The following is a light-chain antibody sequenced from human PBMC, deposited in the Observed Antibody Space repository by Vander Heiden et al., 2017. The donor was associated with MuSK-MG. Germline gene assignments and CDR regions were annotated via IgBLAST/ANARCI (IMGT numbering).Light chain of an antibody. V-gene: IGLV1-40*01. Sequence: QSVLTQPPSVSGAPGKRVTISCTGSRSNIGAGYEVHWYQQLPGTAPKLLISGNSNRPSGVPDRFSGSKSGTSGSLAITGLQAEDEADYYCQSYDRSLSGWVFGGGTKLTVL. CDR2: GNS. J-gene: IGLJ3*02. CDR3: QSYDRSLSGWV. CDR1: RSNIGAGYE.